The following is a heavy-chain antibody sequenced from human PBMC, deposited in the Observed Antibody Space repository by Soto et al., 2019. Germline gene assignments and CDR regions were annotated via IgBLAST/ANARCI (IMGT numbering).Heavy chain of an antibody. V-gene: IGHV3-21*01. D-gene: IGHD3-16*01. CDR1: GFTFSSYS. CDR2: ISSSSSYI. Sequence: EVQLVESGGGLVKPGGSLRLSCAASGFTFSSYSMNWVRQAPGKGLEWVSSISSSSSYIYYADSVKGRFTISIDNAKNSLYLQMNSLRAEDTAVYYCARFITFGGVIASSNWYFDLWGRGTLVTVSS. J-gene: IGHJ2*01. CDR3: ARFITFGGVIASSNWYFDL.